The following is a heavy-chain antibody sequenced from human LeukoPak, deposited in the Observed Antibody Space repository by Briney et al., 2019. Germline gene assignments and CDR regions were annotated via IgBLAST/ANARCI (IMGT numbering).Heavy chain of an antibody. CDR2: MNPNSGNT. J-gene: IGHJ4*02. D-gene: IGHD3-16*01. V-gene: IGHV1-8*03. CDR3: ATEPFGVPLKY. CDR1: GYTFTSYD. Sequence: ASVKVSCKASGYTFTSYDINWVRQATGQGLEWMGWMNPNSGNTGYAQKFQGRVTITEDTSTDTAYMELSSLRSEDTAVYYCATEPFGVPLKYWGQGTLVTVSS.